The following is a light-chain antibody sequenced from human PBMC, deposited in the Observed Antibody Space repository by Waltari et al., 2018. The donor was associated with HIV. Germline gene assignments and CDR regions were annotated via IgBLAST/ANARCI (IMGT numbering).Light chain of an antibody. CDR1: QSISSW. CDR3: QQYNNYPYT. CDR2: KAS. V-gene: IGKV1-5*03. Sequence: DIQMTQSPSTLSASIGGIVSITCRASQSISSWLAWYQLKPGKAPKLLIYKASSLESGVPSRFSGSGSGTEFSLTISSLQPDDFATYYCQQYNNYPYTFGQGTKLELK. J-gene: IGKJ2*01.